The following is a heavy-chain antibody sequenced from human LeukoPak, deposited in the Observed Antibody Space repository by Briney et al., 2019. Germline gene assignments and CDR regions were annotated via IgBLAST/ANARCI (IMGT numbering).Heavy chain of an antibody. J-gene: IGHJ6*02. Sequence: SQTLSLTCTVSGGSISSGSYYWSWIRQPAGKELEWIGRIYTSGSTNYNPSLKSRVTISVDTSKNQFSLKLSSMTAADTAVYYCAKIAVAGNYYYGMDVWGQGTTVTVSS. CDR1: GGSISSGSYY. CDR2: IYTSGST. V-gene: IGHV4-61*02. CDR3: AKIAVAGNYYYGMDV. D-gene: IGHD6-19*01.